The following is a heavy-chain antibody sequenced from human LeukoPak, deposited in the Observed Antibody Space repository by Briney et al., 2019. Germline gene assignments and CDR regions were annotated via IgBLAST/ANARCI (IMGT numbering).Heavy chain of an antibody. CDR1: GFTFSSYG. Sequence: PGRSLRLSCAASGFTFSSYGMHWVRQAPGKGLEWVAVISYDGSNKYYADSVKGRFTISRDNSKNTLYLQMNSLRAEDTAVYYCANLVVTAIGSAMDSGLDYWGQGTLVTVSS. D-gene: IGHD2-21*02. J-gene: IGHJ4*02. V-gene: IGHV3-30*18. CDR3: ANLVVTAIGSAMDSGLDY. CDR2: ISYDGSNK.